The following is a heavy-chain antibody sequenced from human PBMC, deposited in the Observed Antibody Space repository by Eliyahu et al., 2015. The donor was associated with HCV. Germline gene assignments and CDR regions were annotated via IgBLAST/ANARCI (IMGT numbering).Heavy chain of an antibody. CDR2: IRTKTEGGTT. J-gene: IGHJ5*02. CDR1: GFSFNKAW. CDR3: TTNYAPRP. Sequence: EVQLVESGGGLVKPGGSLRLSCAASGFSFNKAWMSWVRQTPGKGLEWVGLIRTKTEGGTTDYAAPVKGRFTISRDDSNNTLYLQMSSLKIEDTAVYYCTTNYAPRPWGQGTLVTVSS. D-gene: IGHD1-7*01. V-gene: IGHV3-15*01.